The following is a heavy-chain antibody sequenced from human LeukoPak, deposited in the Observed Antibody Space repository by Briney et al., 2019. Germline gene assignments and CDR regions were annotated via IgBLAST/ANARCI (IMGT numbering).Heavy chain of an antibody. CDR3: AREVIELDAFDI. D-gene: IGHD2/OR15-2a*01. CDR2: ISSSGSTI. J-gene: IGHJ3*02. Sequence: QPGGSLRLSCAASGFTFSSYGMSWVRQAPGKGLEWVSYISSSGSTIYYADSVKGRFTISRDNAKNSLYLQMNSLRAEDTAVYYCAREVIELDAFDIWGQGTMVTVSS. V-gene: IGHV3-48*04. CDR1: GFTFSSYG.